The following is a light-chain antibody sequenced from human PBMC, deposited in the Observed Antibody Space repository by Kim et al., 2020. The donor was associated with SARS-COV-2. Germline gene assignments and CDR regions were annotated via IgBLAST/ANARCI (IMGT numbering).Light chain of an antibody. CDR1: QILRPRS. CDR2: GPS. J-gene: IGKJ1*01. Sequence: ATPSCMPSQILRPRSLAWYHQTSGPAPHLLFSGPSGRASGVPVMFRASGSGTEFTLTISRLEPEDFAVFYCQQYTESPWTFGQGTKVDLK. CDR3: QQYTESPWT. V-gene: IGKV3-20*01.